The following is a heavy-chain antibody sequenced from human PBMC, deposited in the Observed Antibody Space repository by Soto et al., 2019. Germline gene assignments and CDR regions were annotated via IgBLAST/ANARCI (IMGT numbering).Heavy chain of an antibody. V-gene: IGHV3-30-3*01. J-gene: IGHJ4*02. CDR2: ISYDGSNK. CDR1: GFTFSSYA. D-gene: IGHD3-3*01. CDR3: ARGNLGGYDFWSGYYYYFDY. Sequence: GGSLRLSCAASGFTFSSYAMHWVRQAPGKGLEWVAVISYDGSNKYYADSVKGRFTISRDNSKNTLYLQMNSLRAEDTAVYYCARGNLGGYDFWSGYYYYFDYWGQGTLVTVSS.